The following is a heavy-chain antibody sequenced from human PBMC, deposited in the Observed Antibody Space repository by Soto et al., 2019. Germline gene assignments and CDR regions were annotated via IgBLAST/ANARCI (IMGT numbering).Heavy chain of an antibody. CDR3: GREARGMDV. Sequence: QVQLVQSGAEVKKPGASVKVSCKASGDTFTSYGISWVRQAPGQGLEWMGWIIANNGNTNYAQKIQVSVTKPTDKATSTAYMVLRRPRSAVTAMDYCGREARGMDVGAQETTVTAS. V-gene: IGHV1-18*01. J-gene: IGHJ6*02. CDR1: GDTFTSYG. CDR2: IIANNGNT.